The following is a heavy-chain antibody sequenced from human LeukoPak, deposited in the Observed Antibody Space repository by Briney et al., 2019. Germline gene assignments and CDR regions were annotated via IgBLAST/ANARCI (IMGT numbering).Heavy chain of an antibody. D-gene: IGHD3-22*01. CDR2: INRSGGST. Sequence: WGSLRLSCAASGVSFSSYAMSWVRQAPGKGLEWVSAINRSGGSTYYADSVKGRFTISRDNSKNTLYLQMNSLRAEDTAVYYCAKDHSVDLEDYYDSSGYYSHWGQGTLVTVSS. J-gene: IGHJ4*02. CDR3: AKDHSVDLEDYYDSSGYYSH. V-gene: IGHV3-23*01. CDR1: GVSFSSYA.